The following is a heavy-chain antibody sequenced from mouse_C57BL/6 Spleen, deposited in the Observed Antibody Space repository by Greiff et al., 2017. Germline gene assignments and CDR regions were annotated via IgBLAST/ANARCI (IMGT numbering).Heavy chain of an antibody. J-gene: IGHJ2*01. Sequence: QVQLKQPGAELVKPGASVKMSCKASGYTFTSYWITWVKQGPGQGLEWIGDIYPGSGSTNYNEKFKSKATLTVDTSSSTAYMQLSSLTSEDSAVYYCAGIYYEFDYWGQGTTLTVSS. D-gene: IGHD2-4*01. CDR3: AGIYYEFDY. CDR1: GYTFTSYW. V-gene: IGHV1-55*01. CDR2: IYPGSGST.